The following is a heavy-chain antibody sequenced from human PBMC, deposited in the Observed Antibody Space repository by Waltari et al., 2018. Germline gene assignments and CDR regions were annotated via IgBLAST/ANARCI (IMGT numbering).Heavy chain of an antibody. D-gene: IGHD6-6*01. Sequence: QLQLQESGPGLVKPSETLSLTCTVSGCSISSSSYYWCWIRPPPGKGLEWIGSIFYRGSTYYNPSLKSRVTISVDTSKNQFSLKLSSVTAADTAVYYCARRRIAARPGWFDPWGQGTLVTVSS. V-gene: IGHV4-39*01. CDR3: ARRRIAARPGWFDP. J-gene: IGHJ5*02. CDR2: IFYRGST. CDR1: GCSISSSSYY.